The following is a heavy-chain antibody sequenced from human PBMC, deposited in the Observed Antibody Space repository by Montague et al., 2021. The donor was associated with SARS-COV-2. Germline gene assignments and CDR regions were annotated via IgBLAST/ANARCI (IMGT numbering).Heavy chain of an antibody. CDR1: GDGVSSSTVA. CDR3: ARQDTSGWLTFDY. D-gene: IGHD6-19*01. CDR2: TYFRSSFYN. Sequence: CAISGDGVSSSTVARNWLRQSPSRGLEWLGRTYFRSSFYNDYALSVKSRLNIQPDSAKNQFSLQLTSVTPEDTAIYYCARQDTSGWLTFDYWGQGILVTVSS. J-gene: IGHJ4*02. V-gene: IGHV6-1*01.